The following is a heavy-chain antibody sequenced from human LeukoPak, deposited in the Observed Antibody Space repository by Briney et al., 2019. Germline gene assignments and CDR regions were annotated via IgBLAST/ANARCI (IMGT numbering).Heavy chain of an antibody. CDR3: ARGAPGVYDSSGYYRPDALDI. D-gene: IGHD3-22*01. CDR1: GFTFEDYG. V-gene: IGHV3-20*04. J-gene: IGHJ3*02. Sequence: GGSLRLSCAASGFTFEDYGISWVRQAPGKGLEWVSGINWNGGSTGYADSVKGRFTISRDNAKNSLYLQMNSLRAEDTALYYCARGAPGVYDSSGYYRPDALDIWGQGTMVTVSS. CDR2: INWNGGST.